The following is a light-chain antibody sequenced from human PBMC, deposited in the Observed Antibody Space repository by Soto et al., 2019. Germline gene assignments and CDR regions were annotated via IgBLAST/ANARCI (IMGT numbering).Light chain of an antibody. Sequence: EIVMTQSPATLSVSPGDRATLSCRASQSVSSYLAWYQQKPGQAPRLLIYGASTRDTGIPARFSGSGSGTEFTLTISSLQSADYAVYYCQQYNNWPPLTFGGGTKVEIK. CDR2: GAS. J-gene: IGKJ4*01. V-gene: IGKV3-15*01. CDR3: QQYNNWPPLT. CDR1: QSVSSY.